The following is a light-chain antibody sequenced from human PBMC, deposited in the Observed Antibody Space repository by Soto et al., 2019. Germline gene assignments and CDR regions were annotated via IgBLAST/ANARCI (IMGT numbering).Light chain of an antibody. V-gene: IGLV3-1*01. J-gene: IGLJ2*01. CDR2: QVS. Sequence: SYELTQPPSVSVSPGQTASITCSGAKLGDKYACWYQQKPGQSPVLVIYQVSKRPSGIAERFSGSNSGNTATLTISGTQAMDEADYYCQAWDSSTVVFGGGTKLTVL. CDR3: QAWDSSTVV. CDR1: KLGDKY.